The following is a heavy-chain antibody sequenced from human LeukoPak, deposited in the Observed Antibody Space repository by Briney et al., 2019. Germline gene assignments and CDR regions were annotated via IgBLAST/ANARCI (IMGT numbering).Heavy chain of an antibody. CDR1: GGTFSSYA. CDR3: ARAPGRYDYYMDV. CDR2: IIPIFGTA. J-gene: IGHJ6*03. D-gene: IGHD2-2*01. V-gene: IGHV1-69*05. Sequence: VASVKVSCKASGGTFSSYAISWVRQAPGQGLEWMGGIIPIFGTANYAQKLQGRVTITTYESTSTAYMELSSLRSEDTAVYYCARAPGRYDYYMDVWGKGTTVTVSS.